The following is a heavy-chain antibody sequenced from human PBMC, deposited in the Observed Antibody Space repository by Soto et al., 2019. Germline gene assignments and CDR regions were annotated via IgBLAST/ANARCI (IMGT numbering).Heavy chain of an antibody. CDR2: TYYRSKWYN. Sequence: SQTLSLTCAISGDSVSSNSAAWNWIRQSPSRGLEWLGRTYYRSKWYNDYAVSVKSRITINPDTSKNQFSLQLNSVTPEDTAVYYCARLSCDHNLYYYYYYMDVWGKGTTVTVSS. CDR1: GDSVSSNSAA. J-gene: IGHJ6*03. D-gene: IGHD1-1*01. V-gene: IGHV6-1*01. CDR3: ARLSCDHNLYYYYYYMDV.